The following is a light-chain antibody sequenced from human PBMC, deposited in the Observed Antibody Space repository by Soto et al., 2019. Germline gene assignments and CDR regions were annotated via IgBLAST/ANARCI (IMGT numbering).Light chain of an antibody. J-gene: IGKJ1*01. CDR1: QSVRSN. Sequence: EIVMTQFPATLSVFPGERATLSCRASQSVRSNLAWYQQKPGQAHRLLIFAAYTRATVIPARFRGSGSGTEFTLTISDLQSEEFAVYYCKQYSNWPRTFGQGTKVDI. CDR2: AAY. V-gene: IGKV3-15*01. CDR3: KQYSNWPRT.